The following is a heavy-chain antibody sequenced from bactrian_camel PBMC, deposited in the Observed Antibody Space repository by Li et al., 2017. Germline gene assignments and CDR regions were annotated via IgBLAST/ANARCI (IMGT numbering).Heavy chain of an antibody. CDR2: IDWSGDGT. D-gene: IGHD7*01. CDR3: ATLPGLYGGWWQSLGGLGY. CDR1: GFTFDNYG. J-gene: IGHJ6*01. V-gene: IGHV3-1*01. Sequence: VQLVESGGGLVQHGGSLTLSCVASGFTFDNYGMGWIRQAPGKGLEWISTIDWSGDGTDYADTVKGQFTISRDNAKNTVYLQVNSLKSEDTALYYCATLPGLYGGWWQSLGGLGYWGQGTQVTVS.